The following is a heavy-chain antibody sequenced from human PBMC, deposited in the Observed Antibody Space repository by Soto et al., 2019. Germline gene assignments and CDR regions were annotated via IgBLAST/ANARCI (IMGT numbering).Heavy chain of an antibody. D-gene: IGHD6-6*01. CDR1: GYTFTSYG. J-gene: IGHJ4*02. V-gene: IGHV1-18*04. CDR2: ISAYNGNT. CDR3: ARDVWGQLVSPPFDY. Sequence: QVQLVQSGAEVKKPGASVKVSCKASGYTFTSYGISWVRQAPGQGLEWMGWISAYNGNTNYAQKLQGRVTMTTDTSPSTAYMELRSLRSDDTAVYYCARDVWGQLVSPPFDYWGQGTLVTVSS.